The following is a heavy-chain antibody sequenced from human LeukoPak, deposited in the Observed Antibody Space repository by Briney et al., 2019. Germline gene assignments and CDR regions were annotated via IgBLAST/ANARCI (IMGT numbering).Heavy chain of an antibody. D-gene: IGHD4-23*01. CDR1: GFTSSSYG. CDR2: IWYDGSNK. CDR3: AKDYGGYMDV. J-gene: IGHJ6*03. V-gene: IGHV3-33*06. Sequence: GGTLRCSGAASGFTSSSYGMHWVRQAPGKGLEWVADIWYDGSNKYYADSVKGRFTISRDNSKNTLDLQMNSLRAEDTAVYYCAKDYGGYMDVWGKGTTVTVSS.